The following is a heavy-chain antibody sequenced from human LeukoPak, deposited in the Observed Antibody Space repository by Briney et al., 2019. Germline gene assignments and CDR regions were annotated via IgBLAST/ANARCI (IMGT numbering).Heavy chain of an antibody. CDR1: GYTSTDYY. CDR3: AASGYDAGSNWFDP. Sequence: ASVKVSCKASGYTSTDYYIHWVRQAPGQGLEWMGRINPNSGGTNYAQKFQGRVTMTRDTSISTAYMELSRLRSDDTAVYYCAASGYDAGSNWFDPWGQGTLVTVSS. J-gene: IGHJ5*02. CDR2: INPNSGGT. D-gene: IGHD5-12*01. V-gene: IGHV1-2*06.